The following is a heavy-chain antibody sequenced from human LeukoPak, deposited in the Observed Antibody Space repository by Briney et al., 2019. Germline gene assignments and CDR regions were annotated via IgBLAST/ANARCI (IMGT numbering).Heavy chain of an antibody. CDR2: ISGSGGST. Sequence: GGSLRLSCAASGFTFSSYAMSWVRQAPGKGLEWASAISGSGGSTYYADSVKGRFTISRDNSKNTLYLQMNSLRAEDTAVYYCAKLSIVVVVAATPTFDYWGQGTLVTVSS. CDR3: AKLSIVVVVAATPTFDY. CDR1: GFTFSSYA. D-gene: IGHD2-15*01. V-gene: IGHV3-23*01. J-gene: IGHJ4*02.